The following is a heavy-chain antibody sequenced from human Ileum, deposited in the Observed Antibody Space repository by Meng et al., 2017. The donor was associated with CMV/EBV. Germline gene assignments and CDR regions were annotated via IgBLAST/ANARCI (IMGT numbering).Heavy chain of an antibody. J-gene: IGHJ5*01. CDR1: GGSVSGSS. V-gene: IGHV4-34*02. CDR3: ARFPLRGTWFGETYDS. CDR2: INHGGGT. Sequence: LQEPGAGRSKPSRALCLTCPGYGGSVSGSSWSWIRQSPGKGLEWLGEINHGGGTNYNQSLKSRVPLSVDTDKTQFPLIVRSVTAAHKAVYYCARFPLRGTWFGETYDSWGQGVLVTVSS. D-gene: IGHD3-10*01.